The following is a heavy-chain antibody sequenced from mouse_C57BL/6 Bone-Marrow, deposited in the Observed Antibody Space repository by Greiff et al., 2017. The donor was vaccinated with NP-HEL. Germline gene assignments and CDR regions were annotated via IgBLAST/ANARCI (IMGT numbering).Heavy chain of an antibody. D-gene: IGHD2-4*01. CDR3: VGDMHDYDEAWFAY. CDR1: GFTFNTYA. J-gene: IGHJ3*01. CDR2: IRSKSSNYAT. Sequence: EVQLVESGGGLVQPKGSLKLSCAASGFTFNTYAMHWVRQAPGKGLEWVARIRSKSSNYATYYADSVKDRFTISRDDSQSMLYLQMNNLKTEDTTMYYCVGDMHDYDEAWFAYWGQGTLVTVSA. V-gene: IGHV10-3*01.